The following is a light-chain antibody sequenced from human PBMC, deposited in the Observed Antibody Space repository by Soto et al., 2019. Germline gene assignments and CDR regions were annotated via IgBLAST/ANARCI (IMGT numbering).Light chain of an antibody. CDR1: QGISSY. Sequence: IQLTQSPSSLSTSVRDRVSITCRASQGISSYLAWYQQKPGKAPKLLIYAASTLQSGVPSRFSGSGSGTEFTLTISSLQPDDFATYYCQHYNSYSEAFGQGTKV. J-gene: IGKJ1*01. CDR3: QHYNSYSEA. CDR2: AAS. V-gene: IGKV1-9*01.